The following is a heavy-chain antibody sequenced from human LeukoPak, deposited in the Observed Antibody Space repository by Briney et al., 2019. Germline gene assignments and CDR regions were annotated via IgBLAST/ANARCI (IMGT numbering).Heavy chain of an antibody. CDR2: ISGSGGTT. CDR1: GFNFRAYA. D-gene: IGHD5-12*01. J-gene: IGHJ3*02. V-gene: IGHV3-23*01. Sequence: PGGSLRLSRAASGFNFRAYAMTWVRQAPGKGLDWVSGISGSGGTTYYADSVRGRFTISRDNSKNTVYLQLNNLRAEDTAVYYCAKDGVATQHALDIWGHGTMVTVSS. CDR3: AKDGVATQHALDI.